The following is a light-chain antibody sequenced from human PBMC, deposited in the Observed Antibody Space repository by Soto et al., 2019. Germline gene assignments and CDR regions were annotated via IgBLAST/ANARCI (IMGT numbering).Light chain of an antibody. CDR3: QQGNNWPLFT. J-gene: IGKJ3*01. V-gene: IGKV3-11*01. Sequence: VLTQSPATLSLSPGERATLSCRASQSVSKSLAWYQQKPGQAPRLLIYTTSNRATGIPARFSGSGSRTDFTLTISSLEPEDFAVYYCQQGNNWPLFTFGPGTKVD. CDR2: TTS. CDR1: QSVSKS.